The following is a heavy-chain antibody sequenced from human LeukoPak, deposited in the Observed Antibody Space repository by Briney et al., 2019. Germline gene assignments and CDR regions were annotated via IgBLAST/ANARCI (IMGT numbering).Heavy chain of an antibody. J-gene: IGHJ4*02. CDR2: ISSISRVI. CDR1: GFTFKSYS. CDR3: VREESESYPFDS. Sequence: GGSLRLSCAASGFTFKSYSMNWVRQAPGKGPEWISYISSISRVIYYADSVKGRFTISRDNAKNSLSLQMNSLRAEDTAVYYCVREESESYPFDSWGQGTLVTVSS. V-gene: IGHV3-48*01. D-gene: IGHD1-26*01.